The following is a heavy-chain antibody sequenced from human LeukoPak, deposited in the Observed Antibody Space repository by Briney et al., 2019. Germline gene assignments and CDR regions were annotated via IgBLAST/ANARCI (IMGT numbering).Heavy chain of an antibody. J-gene: IGHJ6*03. D-gene: IGHD3-9*01. CDR1: GGSISSYY. CDR3: ARQDDTTTGAQRNYYYYMDV. Sequence: SETLSLTCTVSGGSISSYYWSWIRQPPGKGLEWIGTIYYSGSTYYNPSLKSRVTISVDTSKNQFSLKLNSVTAADTAVYYCARQDDTTTGAQRNYYYYMDVWGKGTTVTVSS. CDR2: IYYSGST. V-gene: IGHV4-39*01.